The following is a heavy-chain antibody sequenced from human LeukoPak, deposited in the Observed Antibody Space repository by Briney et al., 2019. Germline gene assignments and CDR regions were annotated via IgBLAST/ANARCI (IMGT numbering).Heavy chain of an antibody. CDR3: AKYKAYCGGDCYSFVLDAFDI. J-gene: IGHJ3*02. V-gene: IGHV3-23*01. CDR1: GFTFSSYA. Sequence: PGGSPRLSCAASGFTFSSYAMSWVRQAPGKGLEWVSAISGSGGSTYYADSVKGRFTISRDDSKNTLYLQMNSLRAEDTAVYYCAKYKAYCGGDCYSFVLDAFDIWGQGTMVTVSS. CDR2: ISGSGGST. D-gene: IGHD2-21*02.